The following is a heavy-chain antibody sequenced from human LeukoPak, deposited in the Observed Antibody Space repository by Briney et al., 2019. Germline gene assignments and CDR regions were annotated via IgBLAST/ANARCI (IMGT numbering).Heavy chain of an antibody. D-gene: IGHD3-10*01. CDR1: GGSISSYY. CDR3: AREAGGSPHYFDY. Sequence: SETLSLTCTVSGGSISSYYWSWIRQPAGQELGWIGRIYTSGSTSYNPSLKSRVTMSVDTSKNQFSLKLSSVTAADTAVYYCAREAGGSPHYFDYWGQGTLVTVSS. CDR2: IYTSGST. J-gene: IGHJ4*02. V-gene: IGHV4-4*07.